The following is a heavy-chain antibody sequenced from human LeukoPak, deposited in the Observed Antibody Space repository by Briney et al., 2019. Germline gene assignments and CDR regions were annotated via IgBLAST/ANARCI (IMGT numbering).Heavy chain of an antibody. CDR2: INHSGST. J-gene: IGHJ4*02. CDR1: GGSFSGYY. CDR3: ARGQGDCSGGSCYLFDY. Sequence: SETLSLTCAVYGGSFSGYYWSWIRQPPGKGLEWIGEINHSGSTNYNPSLRSRVTISVDTSKNQFSLKLSPVTAADTAVYYCARGQGDCSGGSCYLFDYWGQGTLVTVSS. V-gene: IGHV4-34*01. D-gene: IGHD2-15*01.